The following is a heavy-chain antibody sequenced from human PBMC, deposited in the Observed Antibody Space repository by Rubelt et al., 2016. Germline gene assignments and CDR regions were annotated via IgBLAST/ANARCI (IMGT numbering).Heavy chain of an antibody. J-gene: IGHJ4*02. V-gene: IGHV1-46*01. CDR2: INPSGGST. CDR3: ARVGFYYDSGSYVD. D-gene: IGHD3-10*01. CDR1: GYTFTSYY. Sequence: QVQLVQSGAEVKKPGASVKVSCKASGYTFTSYYMHWVRQAPGQGLEWMGIINPSGGSTTYAQKFQCIVTMTRDTSTSTVYMDLSSLRCEDTAVYYCARVGFYYDSGSYVDWGQGTLVTVSS.